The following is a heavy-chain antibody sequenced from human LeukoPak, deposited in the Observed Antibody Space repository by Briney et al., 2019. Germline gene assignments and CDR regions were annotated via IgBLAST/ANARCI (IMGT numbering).Heavy chain of an antibody. J-gene: IGHJ4*02. D-gene: IGHD2-15*01. CDR1: GYTFTNYG. Sequence: ASVKVSCKASGYTFTNYGITWVRQASGQGLEWMGWISAYTDKTNYAQKFQGRVTMTTDTSTTTAYMELRSLRSDDTAIYYCARGDGYCSGGSCMIFDYWDQGTLVTVSS. V-gene: IGHV1-18*01. CDR2: ISAYTDKT. CDR3: ARGDGYCSGGSCMIFDY.